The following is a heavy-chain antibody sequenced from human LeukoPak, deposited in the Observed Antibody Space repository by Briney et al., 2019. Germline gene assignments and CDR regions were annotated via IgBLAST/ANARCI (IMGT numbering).Heavy chain of an antibody. CDR1: GFTFSSYW. Sequence: PGGSLRLSCAASGFTFSSYWMSWVRQAPGEGLEWVANIKQDGSEKYYVDSVKGRFTISRDNAKNSLYLQMNSLRAEDTAVYYCARESIAARQYYYYYMDVWGKGTTVTVSS. V-gene: IGHV3-7*01. D-gene: IGHD6-6*01. CDR3: ARESIAARQYYYYYMDV. J-gene: IGHJ6*03. CDR2: IKQDGSEK.